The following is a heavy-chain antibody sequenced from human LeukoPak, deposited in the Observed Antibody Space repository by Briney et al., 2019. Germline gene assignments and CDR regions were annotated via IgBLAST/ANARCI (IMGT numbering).Heavy chain of an antibody. D-gene: IGHD3-10*01. CDR3: ARRGSYYKGLNWFDP. J-gene: IGHJ5*02. Sequence: SETLSLTCAVYGGSFSGYYWSWIRQPPGKGLEWIGEINHSGSTNYNPSLKSRVTISVDTSKNQFSVKLSSVTAADTAVYYCARRGSYYKGLNWFDPWGQGTLVTVSS. CDR2: INHSGST. V-gene: IGHV4-34*01. CDR1: GGSFSGYY.